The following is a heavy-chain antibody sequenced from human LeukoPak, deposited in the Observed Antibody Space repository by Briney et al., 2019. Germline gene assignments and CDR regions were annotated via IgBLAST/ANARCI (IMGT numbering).Heavy chain of an antibody. CDR3: ARDRGGYGPTTTDY. Sequence: TGGSLRLSCAASGFTFSTYSMNWVRQAPGKGLEWVSSISSSSSYIYYADSVKARFTISRDNAKNTLYLQMNSLRAEGTAVYYCARDRGGYGPTTTDYWGQGTLVTVSS. J-gene: IGHJ4*02. CDR2: ISSSSSYI. CDR1: GFTFSTYS. D-gene: IGHD5-18*01. V-gene: IGHV3-21*01.